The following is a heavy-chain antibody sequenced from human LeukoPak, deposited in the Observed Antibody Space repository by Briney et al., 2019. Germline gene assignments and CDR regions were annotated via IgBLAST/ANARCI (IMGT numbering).Heavy chain of an antibody. V-gene: IGHV1-18*04. CDR3: ATAQDIVAARRGLRFDY. CDR2: ISAYNGNT. D-gene: IGHD5-12*01. J-gene: IGHJ4*02. Sequence: EASVKVSCKASGYTFTSYGISWVRQAPGQGLEWMGWISAYNGNTNYAQKLQGRVTMTTDTSTSTAYMELRSLRSDDTAVYYCATAQDIVAARRGLRFDYWGQGTLVTVSS. CDR1: GYTFTSYG.